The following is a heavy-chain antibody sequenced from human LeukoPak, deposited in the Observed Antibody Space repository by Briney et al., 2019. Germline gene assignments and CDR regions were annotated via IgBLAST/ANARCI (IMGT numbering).Heavy chain of an antibody. CDR1: GFTVSSNY. Sequence: GGSLRLSCAASGFTVSSNYMSWVRQAPGKGLEWVSIVYSDGSTYYADSVKGRFTISRNNSRNTQYLQMNSLSAEETAHYSFARDRGYYFDYCGQGALFTVSS. J-gene: IGHJ4*02. CDR2: VYSDGST. V-gene: IGHV3-53*04. CDR3: ARDRGYYFDY. D-gene: IGHD5-24*01.